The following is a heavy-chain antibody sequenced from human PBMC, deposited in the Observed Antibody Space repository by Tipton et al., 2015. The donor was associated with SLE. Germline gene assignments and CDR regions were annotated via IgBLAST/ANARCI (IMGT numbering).Heavy chain of an antibody. V-gene: IGHV3-23*01. J-gene: IGHJ4*02. CDR2: ISGSGGST. D-gene: IGHD6-19*01. Sequence: GSLRLSCAASGFTFSSYAMSWVRQAPGKGLEWVSAISGSGGSTYYADSVKGRFTISRDNSKNTLYLQMNSLRAEDTAVYYCAKAGAVAGKSYYFDYWGQGTLVTVSS. CDR3: AKAGAVAGKSYYFDY. CDR1: GFTFSSYA.